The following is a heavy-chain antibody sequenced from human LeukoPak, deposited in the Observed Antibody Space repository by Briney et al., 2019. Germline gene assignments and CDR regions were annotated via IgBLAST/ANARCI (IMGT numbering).Heavy chain of an antibody. Sequence: SEALSLNCSVSGDSVSRSDSYWDWIRQPPGKGLEWIGTFYYSGRTYYSPSLTSRVTMSVDPSNNQFSLNLRSVTAADTALYYCARHNIVVVPAAIRVPYNWFDPWGQGTLVTVSS. D-gene: IGHD2-2*02. CDR2: FYYSGRT. CDR1: GDSVSRSDSY. CDR3: ARHNIVVVPAAIRVPYNWFDP. V-gene: IGHV4-39*01. J-gene: IGHJ5*02.